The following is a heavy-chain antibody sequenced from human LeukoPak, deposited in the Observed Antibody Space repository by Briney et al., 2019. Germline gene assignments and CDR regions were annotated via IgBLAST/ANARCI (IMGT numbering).Heavy chain of an antibody. CDR3: ARDNTLNWFDP. CDR2: IIPIFSTA. D-gene: IGHD2-2*02. CDR1: GGTFSSYA. V-gene: IGHV1-69*13. J-gene: IGHJ5*02. Sequence: GASVKVSCKASGGTFSSYAISWVRQAPGQGLEWMGGIIPIFSTAKYAQKFQGRVTITADESTSTAYMELSSLRSEDTAVYYCARDNTLNWFDPWGQGTLVTVSS.